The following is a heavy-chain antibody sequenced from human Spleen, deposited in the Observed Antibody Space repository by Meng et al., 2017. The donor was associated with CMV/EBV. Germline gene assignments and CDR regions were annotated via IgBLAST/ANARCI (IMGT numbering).Heavy chain of an antibody. Sequence: SVKVSCKASGGTFSSYAISWVRQAPGQGLEWMGGIIPIFGTANYAQKFQGRVTITTDESTSTAYMELSSLRSEDTAVYYCARTAYYYDSSGYSPYNWFDPWGQGTLVTVPQ. CDR2: IIPIFGTA. CDR3: ARTAYYYDSSGYSPYNWFDP. V-gene: IGHV1-69*05. CDR1: GGTFSSYA. J-gene: IGHJ5*02. D-gene: IGHD3-22*01.